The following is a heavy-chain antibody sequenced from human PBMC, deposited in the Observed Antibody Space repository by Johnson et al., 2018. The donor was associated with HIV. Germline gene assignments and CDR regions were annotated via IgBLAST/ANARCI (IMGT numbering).Heavy chain of an antibody. J-gene: IGHJ3*02. CDR1: GFTFSSYW. Sequence: VQLVESGGGLVQPGGSLRLSCAASGFTFSSYWMSWVRQAPGKGLEWVANIKQDGSEKYYVDSVKGRFTISRDNAKNSLYLQMNSLRAEDTVVYYCATDIVVVLAVTGTGAAFDIWGQGTMVTVSS. V-gene: IGHV3-7*02. CDR2: IKQDGSEK. CDR3: ATDIVVVLAVTGTGAAFDI. D-gene: IGHD2-15*01.